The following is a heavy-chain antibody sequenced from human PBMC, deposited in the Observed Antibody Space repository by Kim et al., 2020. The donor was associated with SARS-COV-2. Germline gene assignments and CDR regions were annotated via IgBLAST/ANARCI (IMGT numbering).Heavy chain of an antibody. CDR1: GFTFSGSA. CDR2: IRSKDNNYAT. D-gene: IGHD6-13*01. J-gene: IGHJ3*02. CDR3: TRLTGISSSWLDAFNM. V-gene: IGHV3-73*01. Sequence: GGSLRLSCAASGFTFSGSAVHWVRQASGKGLEWVARIRSKDNNYATAYAASGKGRFTISRDDSTNTAYLQMNSLKIEDTAVYYCTRLTGISSSWLDAFNMWGQGTMVTVSS.